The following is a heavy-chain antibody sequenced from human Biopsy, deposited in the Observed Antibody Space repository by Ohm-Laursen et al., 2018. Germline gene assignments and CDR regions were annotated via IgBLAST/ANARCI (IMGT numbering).Heavy chain of an antibody. CDR1: GDSVSSGSFY. J-gene: IGHJ4*02. V-gene: IGHV4-61*01. D-gene: IGHD6-19*01. CDR2: IYDRGSTA. Sequence: SETLSLTCTVSGDSVSSGSFYWTWIRQPPGQGLEYIGYIYDRGSTANYNPSLESRVTMSVDMPKNQFSLKLYSVTAADTAIYYCARGMRSSGWPYFDSWGQGTLVTVSS. CDR3: ARGMRSSGWPYFDS.